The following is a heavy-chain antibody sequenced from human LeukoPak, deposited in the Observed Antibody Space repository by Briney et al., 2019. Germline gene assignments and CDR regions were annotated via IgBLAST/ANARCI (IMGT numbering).Heavy chain of an antibody. CDR1: GLTGSHNY. D-gene: IGHD4-17*01. V-gene: IGHV3-53*01. J-gene: IGHJ5*02. Sequence: PGGSLRLSCAASGLTGSHNYVSWVRQAPGKGLEWVSAIHTSGDTRYADSVKGRFTISRDTSKNTLYLQINSLRVEDTAVYYCIVFGDSNHWGQGTQVTVSS. CDR2: IHTSGDT. CDR3: IVFGDSNH.